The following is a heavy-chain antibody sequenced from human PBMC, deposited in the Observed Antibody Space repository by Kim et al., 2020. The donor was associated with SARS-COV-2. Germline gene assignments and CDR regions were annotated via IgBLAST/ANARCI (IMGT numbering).Heavy chain of an antibody. CDR2: IYTSGST. Sequence: SETLSLTCTVSGGSISSGSYYWSWIRQPAGKGLEWIGRIYTSGSTNYNPSLKSRVTISVDTSKNQFSLKLSSVTAADTAVYYCASCATVVTQCGLWGQGTLATVSS. V-gene: IGHV4-61*02. D-gene: IGHD4-17*01. CDR3: ASCATVVTQCGL. CDR1: GGSISSGSYY. J-gene: IGHJ4*01.